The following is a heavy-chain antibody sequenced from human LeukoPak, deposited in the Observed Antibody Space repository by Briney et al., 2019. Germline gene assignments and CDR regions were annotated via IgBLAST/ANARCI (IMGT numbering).Heavy chain of an antibody. Sequence: SETLSLTCTVSGGSISSHYWSWIRQPPGKGLEWIGYIYYSGSTNYNPSLKSRVTISVDTSKSQFSLKLSSVTAADTAVYYCARELWSYSSSWYYYMDVWGKGTTVTVSS. V-gene: IGHV4-59*11. D-gene: IGHD6-13*01. J-gene: IGHJ6*03. CDR1: GGSISSHY. CDR2: IYYSGST. CDR3: ARELWSYSSSWYYYMDV.